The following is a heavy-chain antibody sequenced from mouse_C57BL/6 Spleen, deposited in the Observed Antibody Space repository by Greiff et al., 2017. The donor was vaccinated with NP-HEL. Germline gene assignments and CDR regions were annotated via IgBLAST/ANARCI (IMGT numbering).Heavy chain of an antibody. CDR1: GYTFTGYW. J-gene: IGHJ4*01. CDR2: ILPGSGST. CDR3: ARLDFYYYGSSPYYYAMDY. V-gene: IGHV1-9*01. D-gene: IGHD1-1*01. Sequence: QVQLKQSGAELMKPGASVKLSCKATGYTFTGYWIEWVKQRPGHGLEWIGEILPGSGSTNYNEKFKGKATFTADTSSNTAYMQLSSLTTEDSAIYYCARLDFYYYGSSPYYYAMDYWGQGTSVTVSS.